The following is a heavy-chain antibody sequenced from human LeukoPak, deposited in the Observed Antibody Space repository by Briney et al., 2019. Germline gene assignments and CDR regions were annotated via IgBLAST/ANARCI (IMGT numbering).Heavy chain of an antibody. CDR3: ARNWKQYYFDY. CDR1: GFTFSSYA. CDR2: ISYDGSNK. V-gene: IGHV3-30-3*01. Sequence: GGSLRLSCAASGFTFSSYAMHWVRQAPDKGLEWVAVISYDGSNKYYADSVKGRFTISRDNSKNTLYLQMNSLRAEDTAVYYCARNWKQYYFDYWGQGTLVTVSS. D-gene: IGHD1-1*01. J-gene: IGHJ4*02.